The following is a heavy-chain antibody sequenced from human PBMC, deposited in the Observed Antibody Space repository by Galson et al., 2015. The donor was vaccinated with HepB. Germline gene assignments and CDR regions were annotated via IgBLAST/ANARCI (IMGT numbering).Heavy chain of an antibody. V-gene: IGHV3-74*01. CDR2: INSDGRST. Sequence: SLRLSCAASGFTFSRYWMHWVRQAPGTGLVWVSRINSDGRSTSYADTVQGRFTISRDNAKTTMYLQMNSLRAEDTAVYYCARDQVLWFGSDEGGMDVWGQGTTVTVSS. J-gene: IGHJ6*02. CDR3: ARDQVLWFGSDEGGMDV. CDR1: GFTFSRYW. D-gene: IGHD3-10*01.